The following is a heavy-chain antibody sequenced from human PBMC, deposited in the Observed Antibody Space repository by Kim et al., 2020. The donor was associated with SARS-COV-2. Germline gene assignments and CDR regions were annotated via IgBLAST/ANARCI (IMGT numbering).Heavy chain of an antibody. D-gene: IGHD6-13*01. V-gene: IGHV4-38-2*02. CDR1: GYSISSGFY. CDR2: IYHSGST. Sequence: SETLSLTCTVSGYSISSGFYWGWVRQPPGKGLEWVATIYHSGSTYYNPSLKSRVTISVDTSKNQFSLKLTSVTAADTAVYYCARVQAPAVTFDYWGRGTLVTVSS. CDR3: ARVQAPAVTFDY. J-gene: IGHJ4*02.